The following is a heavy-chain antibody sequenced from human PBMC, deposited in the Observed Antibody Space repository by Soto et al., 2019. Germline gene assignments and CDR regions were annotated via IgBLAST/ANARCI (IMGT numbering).Heavy chain of an antibody. J-gene: IGHJ4*02. Sequence: QVQLVQSGAEVKKPGASVKVSCKASGYTFTSYGISWVRQAPGQGLEWLGWISAYNGNTNNAQKLQGRVTMTTDTTTSTAYLEPRSLRSDDTAVYYCARGERRAMPIPFDFLGQGTLVTVFS. CDR2: ISAYNGNT. V-gene: IGHV1-18*01. D-gene: IGHD6-25*01. CDR3: ARGERRAMPIPFDF. CDR1: GYTFTSYG.